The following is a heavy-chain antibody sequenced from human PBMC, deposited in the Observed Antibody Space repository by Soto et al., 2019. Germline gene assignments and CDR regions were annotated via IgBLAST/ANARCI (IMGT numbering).Heavy chain of an antibody. CDR3: ARDFDYGDYGAFDI. CDR1: GGTFSSYT. Sequence: QVQLVQSGAEVKKPGSSVKVSCKASGGTFSSYTISWVRQAPGQGLEWMGRIIPILGIANYAQKFQGRVTITADKSTSTAYMELSSLRSEDTAVYYCARDFDYGDYGAFDIWGQGTMVTVSS. J-gene: IGHJ3*02. CDR2: IIPILGIA. V-gene: IGHV1-69*08. D-gene: IGHD4-17*01.